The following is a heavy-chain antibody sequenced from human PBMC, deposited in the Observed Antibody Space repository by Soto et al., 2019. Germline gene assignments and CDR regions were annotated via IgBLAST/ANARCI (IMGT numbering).Heavy chain of an antibody. J-gene: IGHJ4*02. D-gene: IGHD5-12*01. CDR3: ARERYGYDFDY. CDR1: GFTFSSYS. CDR2: ISSSSSTI. V-gene: IGHV3-48*01. Sequence: GGSLRLSCAASGFTFSSYSMNWVRQAPGKGLEWVSYISSSSSTIYYADSVKGRFTISRDNAKNSLYLQMNSLRAEDTAVYYCARERYGYDFDYWGQGTLVTVSS.